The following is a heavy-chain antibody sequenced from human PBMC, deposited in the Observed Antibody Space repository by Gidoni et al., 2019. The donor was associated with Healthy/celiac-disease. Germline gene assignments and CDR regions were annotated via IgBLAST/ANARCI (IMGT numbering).Heavy chain of an antibody. Sequence: EVQQVESGGGLVQPGGSLRLSCAASGFTFGSYWMSWVRQAPGKGLEWVANIKQDGSEKYYVDSVKGRFTISRDNAKNSLYLQMNSLRAEDTAVYYCARDWYDSSGYLPDGMDVWGQGTTVTVSS. D-gene: IGHD3-22*01. V-gene: IGHV3-7*03. CDR1: GFTFGSYW. CDR2: IKQDGSEK. CDR3: ARDWYDSSGYLPDGMDV. J-gene: IGHJ6*02.